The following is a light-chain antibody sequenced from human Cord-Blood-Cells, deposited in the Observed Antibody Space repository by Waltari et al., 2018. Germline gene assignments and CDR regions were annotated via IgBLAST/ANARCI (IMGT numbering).Light chain of an antibody. J-gene: IGLJ1*01. CDR1: SSDVGGYNY. Sequence: QSALTQPASASWSPGKSITISCNGTSSDVGGYNYVSWYQQHPCNAPKLMIYDVSNRAAGVSNRFSGSKSGNTSSLTISELQAEDEADYYCSSYTSSSTYVFGTGTKVTVL. CDR2: DVS. V-gene: IGLV2-14*03. CDR3: SSYTSSSTYV.